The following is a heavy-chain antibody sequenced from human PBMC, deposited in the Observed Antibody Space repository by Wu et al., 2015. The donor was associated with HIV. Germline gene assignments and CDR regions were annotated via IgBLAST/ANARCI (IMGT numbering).Heavy chain of an antibody. CDR3: ARTPVGFTTYYDFWSGYTGAAENDAFDI. V-gene: IGHV1-46*03. CDR2: INPSGGST. D-gene: IGHD3-3*01. J-gene: IGHJ3*02. CDR1: GDGFTSYA. Sequence: QVQLVQFGAEVKKPGSSVKVTCKASGDGFTSYAVSWVRQAPGQGLEWMGIINPSGGSTSYAQKFQGRVTMTRDTSTSTVYMELSSLRSEDTAVYYCARTPVGFTTYYDFWSGYTGAAENDAFDIWGQGDNGHRLF.